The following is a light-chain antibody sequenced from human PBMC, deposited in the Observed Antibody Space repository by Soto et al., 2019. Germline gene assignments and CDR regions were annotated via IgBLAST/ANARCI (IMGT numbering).Light chain of an antibody. Sequence: DIQMTQSPSTLSAYLGDRVTITCRASQTINAWLAWYQHKPGKAPEPLIYDASTLESGVPARFSGSRSGTEFNLTISSLQPDDFATYYCQQYNTYSRSFGQGSMV. V-gene: IGKV1-5*01. CDR1: QTINAW. CDR2: DAS. CDR3: QQYNTYSRS. J-gene: IGKJ1*01.